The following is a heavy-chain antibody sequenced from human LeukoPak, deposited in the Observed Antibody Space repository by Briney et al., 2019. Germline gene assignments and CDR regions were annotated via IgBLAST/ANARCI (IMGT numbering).Heavy chain of an antibody. J-gene: IGHJ3*02. CDR2: MHYSGST. D-gene: IGHD3-10*01. V-gene: IGHV4-39*07. Sequence: EPSETLSLTCSVSGGSITKNGYYWGWIRQSPETGLEWIGSMHYSGSTYYNPSLNGRVTISVDTSKNQFSLKLSSVTAADTAVYYCARPTPTTYYYGSGGAFDIWGQGTMVTVSS. CDR3: ARPTPTTYYYGSGGAFDI. CDR1: GGSITKNGYY.